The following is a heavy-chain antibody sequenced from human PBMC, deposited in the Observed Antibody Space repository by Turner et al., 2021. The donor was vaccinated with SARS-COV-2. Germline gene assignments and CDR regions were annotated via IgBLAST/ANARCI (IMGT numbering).Heavy chain of an antibody. CDR3: AKADRVMIVVVITLFDY. Sequence: QVQLVESGGGVVQPGRSLRLSCAASGFTFITYGMHWVRQAPAKGLDWVAVIWYDGSDKYYADSVKGRFTISRDNSKNTLYLQMNSLRAEDSAVYYCAKADRVMIVVVITLFDYWGQGTLVTVSS. J-gene: IGHJ4*02. CDR2: IWYDGSDK. CDR1: GFTFITYG. D-gene: IGHD3-22*01. V-gene: IGHV3-33*06.